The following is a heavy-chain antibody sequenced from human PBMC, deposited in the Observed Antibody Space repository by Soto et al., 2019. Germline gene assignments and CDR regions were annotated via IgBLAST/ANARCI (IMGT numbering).Heavy chain of an antibody. CDR1: GNTFSGYY. CDR3: ARDAGYSSTWGQSGFDP. D-gene: IGHD6-13*01. CDR2: IEPSGGTT. Sequence: QVQLVQSGAEVKEPGASVKVSCKASGNTFSGYYMHWMRQAPGHGLEWMGIIEPSGGTTRNAEKSQDRVTMTTDTSTSTFYMELRSLTSEDTAVYYCARDAGYSSTWGQSGFDPWGQGTLVTVSS. J-gene: IGHJ5*02. V-gene: IGHV1-46*01.